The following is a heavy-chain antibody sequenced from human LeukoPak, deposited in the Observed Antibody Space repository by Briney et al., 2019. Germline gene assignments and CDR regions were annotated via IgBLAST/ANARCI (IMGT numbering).Heavy chain of an antibody. Sequence: GGSLRLSCAASGFPFTNAWMSWVRQAPGKGLEWVGRIKSKSDGWTTDYAAPVKGRFTISRDDSENTLYLQVNTVKIEDTAVYYCTTENPTDFWGQGTLVTVSS. J-gene: IGHJ4*02. CDR3: TTENPTDF. CDR1: GFPFTNAW. V-gene: IGHV3-15*01. CDR2: IKSKSDGWTT.